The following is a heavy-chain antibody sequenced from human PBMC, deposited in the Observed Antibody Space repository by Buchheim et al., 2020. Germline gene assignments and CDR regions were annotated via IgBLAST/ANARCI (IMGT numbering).Heavy chain of an antibody. Sequence: QVQLVESGGGVVQPGRSLRLSCAASGFTFSSYAMHWVRQAPGKGLEWVAVISYDGSNKYYADSVKGRFTISRDNSKNTLYLQMNSLRAEDTAVYYCVRDGYSVTMISNGMDVWGQGTT. V-gene: IGHV3-30-3*01. J-gene: IGHJ6*02. CDR2: ISYDGSNK. CDR3: VRDGYSVTMISNGMDV. D-gene: IGHD3-22*01. CDR1: GFTFSSYA.